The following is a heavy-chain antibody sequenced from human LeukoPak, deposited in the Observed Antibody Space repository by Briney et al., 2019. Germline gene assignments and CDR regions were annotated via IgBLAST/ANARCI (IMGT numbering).Heavy chain of an antibody. CDR2: IYTSGST. CDR1: GGSISSGSYY. D-gene: IGHD3-10*01. J-gene: IGHJ5*02. Sequence: SETLSLTCTVSGGSISSGSYYWSWMRQPAGKGLEWIGRIYTSGSTNYNPSLKSRVTISVDTSKNQFSLKLSSVTAADTAVYYCARAGAMVRVFDHWGQGTLVTVSS. CDR3: ARAGAMVRVFDH. V-gene: IGHV4-61*02.